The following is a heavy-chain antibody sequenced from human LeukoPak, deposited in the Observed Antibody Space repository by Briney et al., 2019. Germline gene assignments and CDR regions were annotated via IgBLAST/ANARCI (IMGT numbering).Heavy chain of an antibody. D-gene: IGHD3-3*01. Sequence: KPSETLSLTCAVYGGSFSGYYWSWIRQPPGKGLEWIGEINHSGSTNYNPSLKSRVTISVDTSKNQFSLKLSSVTAADTAVYYCARGRDFGVVTNWGQGTLVTVSS. CDR2: INHSGST. CDR3: ARGRDFGVVTN. CDR1: GGSFSGYY. J-gene: IGHJ4*02. V-gene: IGHV4-34*01.